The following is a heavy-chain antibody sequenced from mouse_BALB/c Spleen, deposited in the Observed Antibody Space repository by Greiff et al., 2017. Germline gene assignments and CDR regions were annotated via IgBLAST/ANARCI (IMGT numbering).Heavy chain of an antibody. CDR2: ISYDGSN. CDR1: GYSITSGYY. CDR3: ARDYYGYDGFAY. Sequence: EVQLQESGPGLVKPSQSLSLTCSVTGYSITSGYYWNWIRQFPGNTLEWMGYISYDGSNNYNPSLKNRISITRDTSKNQFFLKLNSVTTEDTATYYCARDYYGYDGFAYWGQGTLVTVSA. D-gene: IGHD2-2*01. V-gene: IGHV3-6*02. J-gene: IGHJ3*01.